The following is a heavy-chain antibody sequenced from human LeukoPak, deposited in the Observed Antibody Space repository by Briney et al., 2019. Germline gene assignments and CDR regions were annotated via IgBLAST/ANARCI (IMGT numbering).Heavy chain of an antibody. J-gene: IGHJ4*02. D-gene: IGHD5-18*01. CDR3: ASGYSYGYDY. CDR1: GGSFSGYY. Sequence: SETLSLTCAVYGGSFSGYYWSWIRQPPGKGLEWIGEINHSGSTNYNPSLKSRVTISVDTSKNQFSLKLSSVTAADTAVYYCASGYSYGYDYWGQGTLVTVSS. V-gene: IGHV4-34*01. CDR2: INHSGST.